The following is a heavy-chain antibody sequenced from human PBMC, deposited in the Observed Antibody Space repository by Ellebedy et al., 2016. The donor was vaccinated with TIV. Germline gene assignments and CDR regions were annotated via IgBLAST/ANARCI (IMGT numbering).Heavy chain of an antibody. CDR2: ISYNGSNT. V-gene: IGHV3-30*09. Sequence: GESLKISCAASGFTFSDYVMHWVRQAPGKGLEWVATISYNGSNTYHADSVKGRFAISRDNSKNTLYLQMNSLRAEDTAVYFCARVPSGVVVVAAHVYFASWGQGTLVTVSS. D-gene: IGHD2-15*01. CDR1: GFTFSDYV. CDR3: ARVPSGVVVVAAHVYFAS. J-gene: IGHJ4*02.